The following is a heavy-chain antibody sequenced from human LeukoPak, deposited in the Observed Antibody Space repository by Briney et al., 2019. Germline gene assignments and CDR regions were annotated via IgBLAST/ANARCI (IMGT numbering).Heavy chain of an antibody. V-gene: IGHV1-8*03. D-gene: IGHD1-26*01. CDR1: GYTFSSYD. CDR3: ARQWELLY. J-gene: IGHJ4*02. CDR2: MNPNSGDR. Sequence: ASVKVSCKASGYTFSSYDINWVRQATGQGLEWMGWMNPNSGDRGYAQKFQGRVTLTRNTSINTAYMELSSLRSEDTAVYYCARQWELLYWGQGTLVTVSS.